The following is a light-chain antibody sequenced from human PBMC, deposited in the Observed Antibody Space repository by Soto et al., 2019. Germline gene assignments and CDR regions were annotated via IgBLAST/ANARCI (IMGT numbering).Light chain of an antibody. CDR2: AAS. CDR3: QQSYSTPDT. V-gene: IGKV1-39*01. J-gene: IGKJ2*01. Sequence: DIQMTQSPSYLSASVGDRVTITCRASQSISIYLNWYQQKPGKAPKLLIYAASSLQSGVPSRFSGSGSGTDFTLTISSLQPEDFATYYCQQSYSTPDTFGQGTKLEIK. CDR1: QSISIY.